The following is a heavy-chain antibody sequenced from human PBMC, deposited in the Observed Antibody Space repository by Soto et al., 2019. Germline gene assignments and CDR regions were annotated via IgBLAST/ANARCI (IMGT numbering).Heavy chain of an antibody. CDR2: ISSSSSTI. D-gene: IGHD3-9*01. Sequence: GGSLRLSCAASGFTFSSYSMNWVRQAPGKGLEWVSYISSSSSTIYYADSVKGRFTISRDNAKNSLYLQMNSLRAEDTAVYYCARIEYYDILTGYSSHPTNAFDIWGQGTMVTVSS. CDR3: ARIEYYDILTGYSSHPTNAFDI. J-gene: IGHJ3*02. V-gene: IGHV3-48*01. CDR1: GFTFSSYS.